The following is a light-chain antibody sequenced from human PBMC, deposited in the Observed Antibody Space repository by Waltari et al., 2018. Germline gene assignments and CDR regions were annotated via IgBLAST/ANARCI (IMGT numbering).Light chain of an antibody. CDR2: KVN. V-gene: IGLV2-14*01. Sequence: QSALTQPASVSGSPGQSITISCTGTSSDVGFYDFVSLFQQHPGKAPKGMIYKVNNRPSGVSNRFSGSKSANTASLTISGLQAEDEADYYCSSYTRRSYWVFGGGTQLTVL. CDR3: SSYTRRSYWV. CDR1: SSDVGFYDF. J-gene: IGLJ3*02.